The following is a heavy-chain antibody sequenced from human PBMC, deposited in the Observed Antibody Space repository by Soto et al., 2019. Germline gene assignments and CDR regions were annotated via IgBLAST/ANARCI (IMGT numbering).Heavy chain of an antibody. CDR3: ARIATTTLGGPIDY. V-gene: IGHV4-28*05. J-gene: IGHJ4*02. D-gene: IGHD4-4*01. Sequence: QVQVQESGPGLVKASDTLSLTCRVSGYFISSSHWWGWIRQPPGKGLEWIGHINYSGSFYHDPSLKSRVTMSLDTSKHQFSLRLSSVTAVDTAVYHCARIATTTLGGPIDYWGRGTLVTVSS. CDR1: GYFISSSHW. CDR2: INYSGSF.